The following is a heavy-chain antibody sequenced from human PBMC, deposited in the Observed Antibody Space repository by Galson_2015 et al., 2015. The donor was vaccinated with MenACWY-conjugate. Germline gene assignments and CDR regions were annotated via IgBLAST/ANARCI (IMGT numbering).Heavy chain of an antibody. D-gene: IGHD5-24*01. CDR1: GYTINGHF. CDR2: INPNSGGT. CDR3: ARSRYNTGWAFDY. V-gene: IGHV1-2*06. J-gene: IGHJ4*02. Sequence: SVKVSCKASGYTINGHFLHWVRQAPGQGLEWMGRINPNSGGTNYAVKFQGRVTMTWDTSFSTSYMELSSDDTAIYYCARSRYNTGWAFDYWGQGTLVTVSS.